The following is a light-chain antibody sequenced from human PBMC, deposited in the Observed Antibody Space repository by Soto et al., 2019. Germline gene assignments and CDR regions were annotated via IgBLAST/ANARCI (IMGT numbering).Light chain of an antibody. CDR1: QSVSSSY. CDR3: QQYGSSPVT. V-gene: IGKV3-20*01. J-gene: IGKJ1*01. CDR2: GAS. Sequence: EIVLTQSPGTLSLSPGERATLSCRASQSVSSSYLAWYQQKPGQASRLLIYGASSRATGIPDRFSGSGSGTDFTLTISRLEPEDFAVYYCQQYGSSPVTFGQGNKVEIK.